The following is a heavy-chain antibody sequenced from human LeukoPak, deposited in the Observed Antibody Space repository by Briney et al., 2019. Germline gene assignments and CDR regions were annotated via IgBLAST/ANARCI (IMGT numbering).Heavy chain of an antibody. J-gene: IGHJ4*02. CDR2: TYYRSKWYN. CDR3: ASADCTGGTCHFDF. Sequence: SQTLSLTCAIAGDSVSINNAAWNWIRQSPSRGLEWLGRTYYRSKWYNDYAVFVKSRITINPDTSNNQFSLKLSSVTPEDTAVYYCASADCTGGTCHFDFWGQGTLVTVSS. D-gene: IGHD2-15*01. V-gene: IGHV6-1*01. CDR1: GDSVSINNAA.